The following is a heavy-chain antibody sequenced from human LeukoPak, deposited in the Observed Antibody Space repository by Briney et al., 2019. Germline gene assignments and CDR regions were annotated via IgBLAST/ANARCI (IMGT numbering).Heavy chain of an antibody. D-gene: IGHD4-11*01. Sequence: SETLSLTCTVSGGSISSYYWSWIRQPAGKGLEWIGRIDTSGNTNYKPSLKSRVTMSVDTSKNQFSLKLNSVTAADTAVYYCARLSTVTTSFDYWGQGTLVTVSS. CDR2: IDTSGNT. CDR1: GGSISSYY. J-gene: IGHJ4*02. V-gene: IGHV4-4*07. CDR3: ARLSTVTTSFDY.